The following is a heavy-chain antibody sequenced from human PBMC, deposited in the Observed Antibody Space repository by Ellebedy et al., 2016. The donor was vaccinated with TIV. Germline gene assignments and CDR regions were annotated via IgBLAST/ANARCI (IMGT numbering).Heavy chain of an antibody. D-gene: IGHD2/OR15-2a*01. CDR2: INGDGTTT. CDR3: AQGKIYFSSFAQ. V-gene: IGHV3-74*03. J-gene: IGHJ4*02. CDR1: GFTFSSYW. Sequence: GESLKISCAVSGFTFSSYWMQWVRQAPGKGLVWVSGINGDGTTTTYADSVKGRFTISRDNSKNTLYLQMNSVRVEDTAIYDCAQGKIYFSSFAQWGQGTLVTVSS.